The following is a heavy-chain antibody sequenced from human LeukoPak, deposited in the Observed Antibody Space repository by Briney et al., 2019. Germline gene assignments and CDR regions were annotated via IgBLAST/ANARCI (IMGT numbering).Heavy chain of an antibody. V-gene: IGHV3-11*01. J-gene: IGHJ4*02. CDR2: ISSSGSTI. CDR1: GFTFSDYY. Sequence: GGSLRLSCAASGFTFSDYYMSWIRQAPGKGLEWVSYISSSGSTIYYADSVKGRFTISRDNAKNSLYLQMNSLRAEDTAVYYCAKAVAVAVYFDYWGQGTLVTVSS. D-gene: IGHD6-19*01. CDR3: AKAVAVAVYFDY.